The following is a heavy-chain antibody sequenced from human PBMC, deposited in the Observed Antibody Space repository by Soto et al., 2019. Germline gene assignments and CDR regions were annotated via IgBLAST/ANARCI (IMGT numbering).Heavy chain of an antibody. V-gene: IGHV3-48*03. J-gene: IGHJ4*02. Sequence: PGGSLRLSCAASGFTFSSYEMNWVRQAPGKGLKWVSYISSSGSTIYYADSVKGRFTISRDNAKNSLYLQMNSPRAEDTAVYYCWTYYYDSSGYYPFDYWGQGTLVTVSS. CDR3: WTYYYDSSGYYPFDY. CDR2: ISSSGSTI. CDR1: GFTFSSYE. D-gene: IGHD3-22*01.